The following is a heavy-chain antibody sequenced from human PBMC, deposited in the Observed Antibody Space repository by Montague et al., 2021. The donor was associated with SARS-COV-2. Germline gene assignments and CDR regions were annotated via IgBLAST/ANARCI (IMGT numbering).Heavy chain of an antibody. D-gene: IGHD4-17*01. CDR3: ARDDTMTTNDY. V-gene: IGHV3-30*07. J-gene: IGHJ4*02. CDR1: GFTFSSYA. CDR2: ISYDGSNK. Sequence: SLRLSCAASGFTFSSYAMHWVRQAPGKGLEWVAVISYDGSNKYYADSVKGRFTISRDNSKNALYLQMNSLRVEDTAVYYCARDDTMTTNDYWGQGTLVTVSS.